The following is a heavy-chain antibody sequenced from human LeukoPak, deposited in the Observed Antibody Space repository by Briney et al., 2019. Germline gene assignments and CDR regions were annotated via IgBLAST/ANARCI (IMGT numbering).Heavy chain of an antibody. J-gene: IGHJ4*02. D-gene: IGHD1-26*01. CDR1: GYSINSGNH. CDR3: ASLGGYQNGNFDY. Sequence: SETLSLTCAVSGYSINSGNHWGWIRPPPEKGLEWIGSIHYSGSTNYNPSLKSRVTISIDTSKNHFSLKLSSVTAADTAVCYCASLGGYQNGNFDYWGRGALVAGSS. V-gene: IGHV4-38-2*01. CDR2: IHYSGST.